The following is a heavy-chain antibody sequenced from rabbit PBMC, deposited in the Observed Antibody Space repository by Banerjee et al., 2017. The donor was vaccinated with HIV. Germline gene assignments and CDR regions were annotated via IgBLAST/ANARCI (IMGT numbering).Heavy chain of an antibody. D-gene: IGHD1-1*01. CDR3: ASSVGYNYASFGL. J-gene: IGHJ4*01. Sequence: QEQLVESGGGLVQPGGSLKVSCKASGFSFSNKCVMCWVRQAPGKGLEWIGCIATGSGNTYYASWAKGRFTISKTSSTTVTLQMTSLTAADTATYFCASSVGYNYASFGLWGPGTLVTVS. CDR1: GFSFSNKCV. CDR2: IATGSGNT. V-gene: IGHV1S45*01.